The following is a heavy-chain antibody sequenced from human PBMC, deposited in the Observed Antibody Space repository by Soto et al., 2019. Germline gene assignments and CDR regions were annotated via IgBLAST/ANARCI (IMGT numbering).Heavy chain of an antibody. V-gene: IGHV4-30-2*01. J-gene: IGHJ4*02. Sequence: QLQLQESGSGLVKPSQTLSLTCAVSGGSISSGGYSWSWIRQPPGKGLAWIGYIYHSGSTYYNPSLKRRVTISVDRSKSQFSLKLSSVTAADTAVYYSARAAGLAAVAVDYWGQGTLVTLSS. D-gene: IGHD6-19*01. CDR1: GGSISSGGYS. CDR2: IYHSGST. CDR3: ARAAGLAAVAVDY.